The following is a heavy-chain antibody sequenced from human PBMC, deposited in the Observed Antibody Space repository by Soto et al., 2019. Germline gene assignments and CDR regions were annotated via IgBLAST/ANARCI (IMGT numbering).Heavy chain of an antibody. CDR2: ISAYNGNT. CDR3: ARAPPPLYGENDAFDI. V-gene: IGHV1-18*01. Sequence: QVQLVQSGAEVKKPGASVKVSCKASGYTFTSYGISWVRQAPGQGLEWMGWISAYNGNTNYAQKLQGRVTMTTDTXTXTAYMELRSLRSDDTAVYYCARAPPPLYGENDAFDIWGQGTMVTVSS. J-gene: IGHJ3*02. D-gene: IGHD4-17*01. CDR1: GYTFTSYG.